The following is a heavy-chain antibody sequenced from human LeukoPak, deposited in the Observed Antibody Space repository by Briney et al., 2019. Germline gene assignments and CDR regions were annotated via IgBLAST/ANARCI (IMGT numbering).Heavy chain of an antibody. Sequence: ASVKVSCKASGYTFTSYYMHWVRQAPGQGLEWMGVSNPSGVGTNYAQKFQGRVTMTRDTSTTTVYMELSSLRSEDTAVYYCARDDARGGTYYYYYGMDVWGQGTTVTVSS. V-gene: IGHV1-46*01. D-gene: IGHD3-16*01. J-gene: IGHJ6*02. CDR2: SNPSGVGT. CDR3: ARDDARGGTYYYYYGMDV. CDR1: GYTFTSYY.